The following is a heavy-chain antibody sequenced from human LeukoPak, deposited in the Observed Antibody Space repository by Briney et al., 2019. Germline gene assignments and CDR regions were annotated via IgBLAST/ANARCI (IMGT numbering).Heavy chain of an antibody. CDR2: IYPSGAT. CDR1: GASVSSGGNY. D-gene: IGHD5-24*01. J-gene: IGHJ4*02. CDR3: AREQTSGDVYNSYYFDF. Sequence: PSQTLSLTCSVSGASVSSGGNYWSWIRQPAGKGLEWIGLIYPSGATSYNPSLKSGVAISLDTSKNLFSLNLTSVIAADTATYYCAREQTSGDVYNSYYFDFWGQGFLVTVSS. V-gene: IGHV4-61*02.